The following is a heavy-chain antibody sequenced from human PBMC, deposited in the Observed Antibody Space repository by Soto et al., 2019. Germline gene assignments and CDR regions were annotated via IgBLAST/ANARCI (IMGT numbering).Heavy chain of an antibody. CDR3: ARSKSFFYSYGYAGYFYD. V-gene: IGHV1-69*13. D-gene: IGHD5-18*01. CDR2: IIPIFGTA. Sequence: GASVKVSCKASGGTFSSYAISWVRQAPGQGLEWMGGIIPIFGTANYAQKFQGRVTITADESTSTAYMELSSLRSEDTAVYYCARSKSFFYSYGYAGYFYDWGQGTLVPVSS. CDR1: GGTFSSYA. J-gene: IGHJ4*02.